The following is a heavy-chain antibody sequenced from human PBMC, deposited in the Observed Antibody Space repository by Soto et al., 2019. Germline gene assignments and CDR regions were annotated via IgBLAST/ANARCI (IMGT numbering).Heavy chain of an antibody. CDR3: PTDHDVVAVATYFDY. CDR1: GDSVSSYSAA. V-gene: IGHV6-1*01. Sequence: PSQTLSLTCAISGDSVSSYSAAWNWIRQSPSRGLEWLGRTYYRSKWYGDYAVSVKSRISINPDTSKNQFSLQLNSVTPEDTAVYYCPTDHDVVAVATYFDYWGQGTLVTGSS. J-gene: IGHJ4*02. D-gene: IGHD2-15*01. CDR2: TYYRSKWYG.